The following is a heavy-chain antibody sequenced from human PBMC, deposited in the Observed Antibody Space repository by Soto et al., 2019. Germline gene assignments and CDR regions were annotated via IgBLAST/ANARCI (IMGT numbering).Heavy chain of an antibody. CDR3: ARDHFGVVTAMDYYYGMDV. J-gene: IGHJ6*02. CDR1: GFTFSDYY. Sequence: GGSLRLSCAASGFTFSDYYMSWIRQAPGKGLEWVSYISSSGSTIYYADSVKGRFTISRDNAKNSLYLQMNSLRAEDTAVYYCARDHFGVVTAMDYYYGMDVWGQGTTVTVSS. D-gene: IGHD2-21*02. CDR2: ISSSGSTI. V-gene: IGHV3-11*01.